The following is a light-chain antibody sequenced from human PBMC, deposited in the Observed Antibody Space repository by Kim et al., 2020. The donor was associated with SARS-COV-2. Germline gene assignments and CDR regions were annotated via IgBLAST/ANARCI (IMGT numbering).Light chain of an antibody. Sequence: ALGHTVRITGQGDSLRNDYASWYQQRPGQAPVLVIHGENNRPSGIPDRFSGSSSGNTASLTITGAQAEDEADYYCNSRDSSAQRYVFGTGTKVTVL. CDR2: GEN. CDR1: SLRNDY. CDR3: NSRDSSAQRYV. V-gene: IGLV3-19*01. J-gene: IGLJ1*01.